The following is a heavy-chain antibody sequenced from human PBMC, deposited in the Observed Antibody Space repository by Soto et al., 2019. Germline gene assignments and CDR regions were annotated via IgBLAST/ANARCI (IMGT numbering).Heavy chain of an antibody. V-gene: IGHV4-31*03. CDR1: GGSISSGGYY. D-gene: IGHD4-17*01. CDR3: ARALTTVTLFDP. CDR2: IYYSGST. Sequence: QVQLQESGPGLVKPSQTLSLTCTVSGGSISSGGYYWSWIRQHPGKGLEWIGYIYYSGSTHYNPSLKSRVTISVDTSKNQSSMNLSSVTAADTAVYYCARALTTVTLFDPWGQGTLVTVSS. J-gene: IGHJ5*02.